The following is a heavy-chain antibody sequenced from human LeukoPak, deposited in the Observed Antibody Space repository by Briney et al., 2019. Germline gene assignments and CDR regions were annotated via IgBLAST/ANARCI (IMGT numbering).Heavy chain of an antibody. Sequence: GASVKVSCKASGYTFTGYYMHWVRQAPGQGLEWMGWINPNSGDTNYAQKFQGRVTMTRDTSISTAYMELSSLRSENTAVYYCARDHRIDSSGSYYNLDYWGQGTLVTVSS. CDR1: GYTFTGYY. V-gene: IGHV1-2*02. D-gene: IGHD1-26*01. J-gene: IGHJ4*02. CDR2: INPNSGDT. CDR3: ARDHRIDSSGSYYNLDY.